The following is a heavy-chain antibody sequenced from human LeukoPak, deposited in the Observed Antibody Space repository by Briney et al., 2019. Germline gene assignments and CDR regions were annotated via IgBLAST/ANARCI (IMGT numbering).Heavy chain of an antibody. CDR1: GGSISSYY. CDR2: IYYSGST. J-gene: IGHJ4*02. CDR3: ARGESPAAIIGYRTLGY. D-gene: IGHD2-2*02. V-gene: IGHV4-59*01. Sequence: SETLSLTCTVSGGSISSYYWSWIRQPPGKGLEWIGYIYYSGSTNYNPSLKSRVTISVDTSKNQFSLKLSSVTAADTAVYYCARGESPAAIIGYRTLGYWGQGTLVTVSS.